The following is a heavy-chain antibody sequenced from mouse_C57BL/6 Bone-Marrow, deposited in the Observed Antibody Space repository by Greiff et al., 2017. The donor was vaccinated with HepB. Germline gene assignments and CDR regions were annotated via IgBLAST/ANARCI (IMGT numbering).Heavy chain of an antibody. D-gene: IGHD2-3*01. Sequence: QVQLQQSGAELARPGASVKLSCKASGYTFTSYGISWVKQRTGQGLEWIGEIYPRSGNTYYNEKFKGKATLTADKSSSTAYMELSSLTSEDSAVYFCARYGYYGAMDYWGQGTSVTVSS. CDR2: IYPRSGNT. J-gene: IGHJ4*01. CDR1: GYTFTSYG. CDR3: ARYGYYGAMDY. V-gene: IGHV1-81*01.